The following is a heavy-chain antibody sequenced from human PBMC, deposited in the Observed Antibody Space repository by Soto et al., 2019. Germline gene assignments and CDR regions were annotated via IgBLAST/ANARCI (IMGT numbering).Heavy chain of an antibody. V-gene: IGHV5-51*01. CDR2: IYPGDSDT. D-gene: IGHD5-12*01. Sequence: GESLKISCKGSGYSFTSYWINWVRQMPGKGLEWMGVIYPGDSDTRYSPSFQGQVTISADKSINTAYLQWRSLKASDTAVYYCARHRGSPGSYFGMDVWXQGXTVTVS. CDR3: ARHRGSPGSYFGMDV. J-gene: IGHJ6*02. CDR1: GYSFTSYW.